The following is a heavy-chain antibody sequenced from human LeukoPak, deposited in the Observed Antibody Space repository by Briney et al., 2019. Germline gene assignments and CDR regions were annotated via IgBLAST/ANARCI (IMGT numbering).Heavy chain of an antibody. CDR1: GFTFKNNW. CDR3: AKDVASEAYFDN. D-gene: IGHD2-21*01. CDR2: ISGDGTTT. V-gene: IGHV3-74*01. J-gene: IGHJ4*02. Sequence: PGGSLRLSCVASGFTFKNNWMHWVRQAPGKGLVWVSRISGDGTTTRYADSVKGRFTTSKDNAKNTMYLQMNSLRVEDTAVYYCAKDVASEAYFDNWGQGTLVTVSS.